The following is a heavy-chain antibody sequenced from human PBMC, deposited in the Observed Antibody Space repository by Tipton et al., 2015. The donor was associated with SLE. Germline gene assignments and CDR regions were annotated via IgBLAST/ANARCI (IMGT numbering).Heavy chain of an antibody. J-gene: IGHJ4*02. CDR1: GDSISSYY. CDR3: AREGHYDSSGGPFDF. V-gene: IGHV4-59*01. Sequence: LRLSCTVSGDSISSYYWSWIRQPPGKGLEWIGYIYYSGSTNYNPSLKSRVTISVDTSKNQFSLKLSSVTAADTAVYYCAREGHYDSSGGPFDFWGQGTLVTVSS. CDR2: IYYSGST. D-gene: IGHD3-22*01.